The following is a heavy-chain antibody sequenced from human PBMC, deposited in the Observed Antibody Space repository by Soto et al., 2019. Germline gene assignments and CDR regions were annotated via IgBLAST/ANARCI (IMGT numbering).Heavy chain of an antibody. CDR3: ARAGTMVRGVIITGPLDY. D-gene: IGHD3-10*01. CDR1: GGTFSSYA. V-gene: IGHV1-69*01. J-gene: IGHJ4*02. Sequence: QVQLMQSGAEVKKPGSSVKVSCKASGGTFSSYAISWVRQAPGQGLEWMGGIIPIFGTANYAQKFQGRVTITADESTSTAYMELSSLRSEDTAVYYCARAGTMVRGVIITGPLDYWGQGTLVTVSS. CDR2: IIPIFGTA.